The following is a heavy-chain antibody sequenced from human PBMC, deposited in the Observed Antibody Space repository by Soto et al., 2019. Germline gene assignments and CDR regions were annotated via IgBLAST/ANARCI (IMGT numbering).Heavy chain of an antibody. J-gene: IGHJ4*02. Sequence: EVQLVESGGGLVQPGGSLRLSCAASGFTVSTKYMSWVRQAPGKGLEWVSVIYSGGSTFYADSVRGRFTSSRDNSKNTVNLQMNSLRAEDTAVYYCARDPWAADYWGQGTLVTVCS. CDR3: ARDPWAADY. CDR1: GFTVSTKY. V-gene: IGHV3-66*01. D-gene: IGHD3-16*01. CDR2: IYSGGST.